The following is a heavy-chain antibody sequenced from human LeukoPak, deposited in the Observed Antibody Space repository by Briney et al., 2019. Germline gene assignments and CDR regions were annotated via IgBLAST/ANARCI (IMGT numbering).Heavy chain of an antibody. CDR2: IIPIFGTA. CDR1: RGTFSSYA. Sequence: ASVKVSCKASRGTFSSYAISWVRQAPGQGLEWMGGIIPIFGTANYAEKFQGRVTITADEFTSTAYMELSSLRSEDTAVYYCARLFTPRYCSTTSCYWKGWFDPWGQGTLVTVSS. D-gene: IGHD2-2*01. J-gene: IGHJ5*02. CDR3: ARLFTPRYCSTTSCYWKGWFDP. V-gene: IGHV1-69*13.